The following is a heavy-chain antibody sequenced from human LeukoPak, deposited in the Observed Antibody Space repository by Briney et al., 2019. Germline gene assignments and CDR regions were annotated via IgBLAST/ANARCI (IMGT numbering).Heavy chain of an antibody. CDR2: INWSRGSI. CDR1: GFTFDDYA. J-gene: IGHJ6*02. D-gene: IGHD1-26*01. CDR3: AKDMFREYSGSYYYYYGMDV. Sequence: GGSLRLSCAASGFTFDDYAMPWVRQAPGKGLEWVSGINWSRGSIGYADSVKGRFTISRDNAKNSLYLQMNSLRAEDTALYYCAKDMFREYSGSYYYYYGMDVWGQGTTVTVSS. V-gene: IGHV3-9*01.